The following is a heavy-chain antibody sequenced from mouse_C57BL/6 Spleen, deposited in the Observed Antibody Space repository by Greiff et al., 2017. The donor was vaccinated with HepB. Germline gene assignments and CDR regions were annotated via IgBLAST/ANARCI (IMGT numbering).Heavy chain of an antibody. J-gene: IGHJ3*01. CDR3: ARSGDYYYGSRFDY. Sequence: VQLQQPGAELVKPGASVKLSCKASGYTFTSYWMHWVKQRPGRGLEWIGRIDPNSGGTKYNEKFKSKATLTVDKPSSTAYMQLSSLTSEDSAVYYWARSGDYYYGSRFDYWGQGTLFTVSA. CDR1: GYTFTSYW. V-gene: IGHV1-72*01. CDR2: IDPNSGGT. D-gene: IGHD1-1*01.